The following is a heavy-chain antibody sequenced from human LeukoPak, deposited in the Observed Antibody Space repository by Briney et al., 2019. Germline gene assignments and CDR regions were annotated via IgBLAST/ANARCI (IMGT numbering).Heavy chain of an antibody. Sequence: SETLSLTCTVSGGSISSSSYYWGWIRQPPGKGLEWIGSIYYSGSTYYNPSLKSRVTISVDTSKNQFSLKLSSVTAADTAVYYCARDPPKLYYYGSGSYDYWGQGTLVTVSS. CDR2: IYYSGST. V-gene: IGHV4-39*07. CDR3: ARDPPKLYYYGSGSYDY. J-gene: IGHJ4*02. D-gene: IGHD3-10*01. CDR1: GGSISSSSYY.